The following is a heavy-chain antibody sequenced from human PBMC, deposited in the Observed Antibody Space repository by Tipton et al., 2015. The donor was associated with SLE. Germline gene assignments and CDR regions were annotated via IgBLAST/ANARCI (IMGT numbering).Heavy chain of an antibody. CDR2: IYYTMSA. Sequence: TLSLTCTVSGDSISSADYYWSWIRQHPGKGLEWIGYIYYTMSAYYNPSLKSRVIISLDTSKNHFSLKLSSVTAADTAVYYCARVPRTFYYDYSGHFDYWGPGTLVTVSS. J-gene: IGHJ4*02. CDR1: GDSISSADYY. CDR3: ARVPRTFYYDYSGHFDY. D-gene: IGHD3-22*01. V-gene: IGHV4-31*03.